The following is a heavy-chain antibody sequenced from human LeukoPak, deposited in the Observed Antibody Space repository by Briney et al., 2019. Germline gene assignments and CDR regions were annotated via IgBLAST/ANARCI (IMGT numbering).Heavy chain of an antibody. D-gene: IGHD3-22*01. CDR1: GFTFSNNM. CDR2: ISSSSSYI. J-gene: IGHJ3*02. CDR3: TRDRAYFYDSRESTGFDI. Sequence: GGSLRLSCAASGFTFSNNMMNWVRQAPGKGLEWVSSISSSSSYIYYADSVKGRFTISRDNSKDTLYLQMNSLRAEDTAVYYCTRDRAYFYDSRESTGFDIWGQGTMVTVSS. V-gene: IGHV3-21*04.